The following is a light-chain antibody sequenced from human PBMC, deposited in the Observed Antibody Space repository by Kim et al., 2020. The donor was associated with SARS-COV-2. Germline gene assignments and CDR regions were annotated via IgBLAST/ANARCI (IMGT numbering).Light chain of an antibody. CDR2: AAS. CDR3: QQYDNFPT. V-gene: IGKV1-33*01. J-gene: IGKJ1*01. Sequence: SATVGDRVTITCQTRQDINNYVKWYQQKPGEAPKVLNYAASILQTGVPTRFSRSGSGTDFTFTISSLQPEDIGTYYCQQYDNFPTFGQGTKVDIK. CDR1: QDINNY.